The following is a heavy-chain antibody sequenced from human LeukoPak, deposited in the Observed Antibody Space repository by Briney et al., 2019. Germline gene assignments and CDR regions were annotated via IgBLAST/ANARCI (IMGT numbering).Heavy chain of an antibody. CDR3: ARSLGIAAAGTFY. CDR2: ISAYNGNT. J-gene: IGHJ4*02. Sequence: ASVKVSCKASGYTLSSYVISWGPQAPGQRLEWVGWISAYNGNTNYAQKLQGTGTMTTDTSTSTGYMELRSLRSDDTAVYYCARSLGIAAAGTFYWGQGTLVTVSS. D-gene: IGHD6-13*01. V-gene: IGHV1-18*04. CDR1: GYTLSSYV.